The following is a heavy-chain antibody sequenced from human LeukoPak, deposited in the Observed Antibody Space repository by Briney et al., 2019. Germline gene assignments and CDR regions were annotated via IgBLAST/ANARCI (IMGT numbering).Heavy chain of an antibody. CDR1: AFTFNNYA. J-gene: IGHJ4*02. V-gene: IGHV3-53*01. CDR2: IYSGGST. D-gene: IGHD3-16*01. CDR3: ARVDYGLVDY. Sequence: GGSLRLSCAASAFTFNNYAMSWVRQAPGKGLEWVPVIYSGGSTYYADSVKGRFTISRDNSKNTLYLQMNSLRAEDTAVYYCARVDYGLVDYWGQGTLVTVSS.